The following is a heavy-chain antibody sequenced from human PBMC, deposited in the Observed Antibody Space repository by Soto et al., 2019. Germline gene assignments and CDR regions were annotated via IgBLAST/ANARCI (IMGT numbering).Heavy chain of an antibody. J-gene: IGHJ3*02. V-gene: IGHV1-18*01. D-gene: IGHD6-6*01. CDR3: ARGRSIAARRDAFDI. CDR2: ISVYNDNT. CDR1: GYTLNNNG. Sequence: GAAGKGSCKGSGYTLNNNGFTWGGQAPGKRLEWMGWISVYNDNTNYAQKLLGRVTLTTDTFTSTAYMELRSLRSDDTAVYYCARGRSIAARRDAFDIWGQGTMVTVSS.